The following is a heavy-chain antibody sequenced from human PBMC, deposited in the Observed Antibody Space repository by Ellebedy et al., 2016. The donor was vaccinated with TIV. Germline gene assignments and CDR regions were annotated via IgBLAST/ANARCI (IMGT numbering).Heavy chain of an antibody. Sequence: SETLSLXXTVSGGSISSITDYWRWIRDPPGKGLERIGSINSSGRPYYNPSLKSRVIISVDTSKNQFSLRLSSVTAADTAVYYFARLAYSSSSRYQYYGMDVWGQGTTVTVSS. J-gene: IGHJ6*02. CDR1: GGSISSITDY. CDR2: INSSGRP. V-gene: IGHV4-39*01. D-gene: IGHD6-6*01. CDR3: ARLAYSSSSRYQYYGMDV.